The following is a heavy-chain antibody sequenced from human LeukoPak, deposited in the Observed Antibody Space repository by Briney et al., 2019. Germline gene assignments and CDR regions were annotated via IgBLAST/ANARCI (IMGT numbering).Heavy chain of an antibody. D-gene: IGHD2-21*01. Sequence: GGSLRLSCTASGLTFSTSGFNWVRQAPGKGLEWVASIGPPGSDRYHADSIKGRFTISRDNANNFLYLQMNSPKAEDTAVYYFATKTHCPHLDQWGQGTLLTVSS. CDR2: IGPPGSDR. CDR3: ATKTHCPHLDQ. CDR1: GLTFSTSG. J-gene: IGHJ4*02. V-gene: IGHV3-21*06.